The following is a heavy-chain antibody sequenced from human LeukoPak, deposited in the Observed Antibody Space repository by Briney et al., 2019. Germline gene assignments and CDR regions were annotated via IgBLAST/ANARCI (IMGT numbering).Heavy chain of an antibody. J-gene: IGHJ4*02. CDR2: ISSSNSYI. CDR1: GFTFSSYS. Sequence: GGSLRLSCAASGFTFSSYSMNWVRQAPGKGLEWVSSISSSNSYIYYADSVKGRFTISRGNAKNSLYLQMNSLRAEDTAVYYCAREGHYDYVWGSYRSGGGDYWGQGTLVTVSS. V-gene: IGHV3-21*01. CDR3: AREGHYDYVWGSYRSGGGDY. D-gene: IGHD3-16*02.